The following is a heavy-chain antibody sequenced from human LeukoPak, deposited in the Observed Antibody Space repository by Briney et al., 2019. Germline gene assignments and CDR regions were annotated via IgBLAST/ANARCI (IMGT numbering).Heavy chain of an antibody. D-gene: IGHD5-18*01. Sequence: ASVKVSCKASGYTFTSYYMHWVRQAPGQGLEWMGIINPSGGSTSYAQKFQGRVTMTRGTSTSTVYMELSSLRSEDTAVYYCARDSIGAVDTAMFFDYWGQGTLVTVSS. J-gene: IGHJ4*02. CDR2: INPSGGST. CDR3: ARDSIGAVDTAMFFDY. V-gene: IGHV1-46*01. CDR1: GYTFTSYY.